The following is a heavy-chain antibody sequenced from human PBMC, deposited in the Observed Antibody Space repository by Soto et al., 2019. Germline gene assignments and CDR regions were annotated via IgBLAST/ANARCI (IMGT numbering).Heavy chain of an antibody. J-gene: IGHJ4*02. Sequence: QVQLVQSGAEVKKPGSSVKVSCKASGGTFSSYAISWVRQAPGQGLEWMGGIIPIFGTANYAQKFQGRVTITADESTSTADMELSSLRSEDTAVYYCARQHDFWSGYYTGGWDYWGQGTLVTVSS. CDR1: GGTFSSYA. D-gene: IGHD3-3*01. V-gene: IGHV1-69*01. CDR2: IIPIFGTA. CDR3: ARQHDFWSGYYTGGWDY.